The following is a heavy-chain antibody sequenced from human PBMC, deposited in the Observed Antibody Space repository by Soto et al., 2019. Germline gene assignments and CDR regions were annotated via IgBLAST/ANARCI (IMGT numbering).Heavy chain of an antibody. J-gene: IGHJ1*01. V-gene: IGHV3-7*04. Sequence: GGSLRLSCAASGFTFSNYWMTWVRQAPGKGLEWVANIKQDGSEEYYVDSLKGRFTISRDNAKSSLYLQMNSLRGEDTAMYYCVREYCSGGSCSGYFQHWGQGTLVTVSS. CDR3: VREYCSGGSCSGYFQH. CDR1: GFTFSNYW. D-gene: IGHD2-15*01. CDR2: IKQDGSEE.